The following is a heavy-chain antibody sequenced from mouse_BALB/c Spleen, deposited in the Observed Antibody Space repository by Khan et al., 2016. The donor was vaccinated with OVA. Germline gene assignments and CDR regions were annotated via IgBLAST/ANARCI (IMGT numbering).Heavy chain of an antibody. CDR3: TRHGYVSWFTY. Sequence: EVKLLESGPELMKPGASVKISCQASGYSFTSYYIHWVMESHGKSLEWIGYIDPFSGDTTYNQKFKGKATLTVDKSSSTAYILLSNLTSEDSAVYYCTRHGYVSWFTYWGQGTLVTVSA. J-gene: IGHJ3*01. D-gene: IGHD2-2*01. CDR2: IDPFSGDT. V-gene: IGHV1S135*01. CDR1: GYSFTSYY.